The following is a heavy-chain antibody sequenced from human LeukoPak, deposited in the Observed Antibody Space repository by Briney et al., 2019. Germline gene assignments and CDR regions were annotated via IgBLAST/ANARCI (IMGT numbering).Heavy chain of an antibody. J-gene: IGHJ3*02. CDR3: ARVQLLHDSFDI. CDR2: SSPYNGNT. D-gene: IGHD1-1*01. Sequence: ASVKVSCKTSGHTFSSYGLTWMRQAPGQGPEWLGWSSPYNGNTNYAQKFQGRVTMTTDTSTNTAYMELNRLTSDDTAVYYCARVQLLHDSFDIWGQGTMVTVSS. V-gene: IGHV1-18*01. CDR1: GHTFSSYG.